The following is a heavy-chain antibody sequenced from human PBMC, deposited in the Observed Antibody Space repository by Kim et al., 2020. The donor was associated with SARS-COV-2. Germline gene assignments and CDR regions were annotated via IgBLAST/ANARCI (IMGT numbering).Heavy chain of an antibody. CDR3: AKNTGSYYKHGFDY. V-gene: IGHV4-39*01. CDR1: GGSISSSSYY. J-gene: IGHJ4*02. D-gene: IGHD3-10*01. Sequence: SETLSLTCTVSGGSISSSSYYWGWIRQPPGKGLEWSGSIYYSGSTYYNPSLKSRVTISVDTSKNQFSLKLSSVTAADTAVYYCAKNTGSYYKHGFDYWGQGTLVTVSS. CDR2: IYYSGST.